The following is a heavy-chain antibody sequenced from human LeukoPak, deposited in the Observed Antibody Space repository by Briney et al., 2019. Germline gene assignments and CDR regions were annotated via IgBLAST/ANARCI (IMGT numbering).Heavy chain of an antibody. J-gene: IGHJ5*02. CDR2: TYYRSKWYN. D-gene: IGHD7-27*01. Sequence: SQTLSLTCAISGDSVSSNSAAWNWTRQSPSRGLEWLGRTYYRSKWYNDYAVSVKSRITINPDTSKNQFSLQLNSVTPEDTAVYYCARAHWGSEGWFDPWGQGTLVTVSS. CDR1: GDSVSSNSAA. CDR3: ARAHWGSEGWFDP. V-gene: IGHV6-1*01.